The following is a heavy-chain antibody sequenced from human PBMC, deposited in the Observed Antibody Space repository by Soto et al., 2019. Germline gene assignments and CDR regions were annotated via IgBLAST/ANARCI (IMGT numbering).Heavy chain of an antibody. CDR1: GFTFSSYA. J-gene: IGHJ2*01. CDR3: AKGGTPAGQYWYFDL. CDR2: ISGSGGST. V-gene: IGHV3-23*01. Sequence: EVQLLESGGGLVQPGGSLRLSCAASGFTFSSYAMTWVRQAPGMGPECVSTISGSGGSTYYADSVRGRITISRDNSRDTLYLQMNSLRAEDTAVYYCAKGGTPAGQYWYFDLCGRGTLVTVSS. D-gene: IGHD3-16*01.